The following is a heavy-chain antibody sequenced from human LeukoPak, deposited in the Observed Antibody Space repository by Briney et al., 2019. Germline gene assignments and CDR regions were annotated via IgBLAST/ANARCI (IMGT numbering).Heavy chain of an antibody. V-gene: IGHV4-31*03. CDR1: GASISSGGYC. CDR2: ICYSGTT. Sequence: SETLSLTCTVSGASISSGGYCWSWIRQHPGKGLEWIGYICYSGTTYYNPSLKSRVTISVDMSENQFSLKLSSVTAADTAVYYCANSGGSGAFDIWGQGTMVTVSS. D-gene: IGHD2-15*01. J-gene: IGHJ3*02. CDR3: ANSGGSGAFDI.